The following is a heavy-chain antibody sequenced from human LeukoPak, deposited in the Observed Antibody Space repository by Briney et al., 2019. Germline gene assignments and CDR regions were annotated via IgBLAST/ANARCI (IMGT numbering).Heavy chain of an antibody. CDR1: GFTFAAYY. CDR3: ARDAIF. CDR2: IIPIFGTA. Sequence: GASVKVSCKASGFTFAAYYIHWVRQAPGQGLEWMGGIIPIFGTANYAQKFQGRVTITADESTSTAYMELSGLRSEDTAVYYCARDAIFWGQGTLVTVSS. J-gene: IGHJ4*02. V-gene: IGHV1-69*13. D-gene: IGHD3-3*02.